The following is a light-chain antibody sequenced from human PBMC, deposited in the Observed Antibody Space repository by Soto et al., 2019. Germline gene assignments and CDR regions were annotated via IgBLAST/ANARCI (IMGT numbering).Light chain of an antibody. V-gene: IGLV1-44*01. CDR2: SNN. CDR3: AAWDDSLNGNVV. Sequence: QSVLTQPPSASGTPGQRVTISCSGSSSNIGSNTVNWYQQLPGTAPKFLIYSNNQRPSGVPDRFSGSKSGTSASLAISGLQSEDEADYYCAAWDDSLNGNVVFGGGTQLTVL. J-gene: IGLJ2*01. CDR1: SSNIGSNT.